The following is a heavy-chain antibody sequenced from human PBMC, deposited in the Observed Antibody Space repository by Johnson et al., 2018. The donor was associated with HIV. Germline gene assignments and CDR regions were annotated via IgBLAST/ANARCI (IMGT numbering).Heavy chain of an antibody. CDR2: ISYDGSDK. D-gene: IGHD6-19*01. CDR1: GFTFSSYG. V-gene: IGHV3-30*19. J-gene: IGHJ3*02. CDR3: AGGNRGWDGIDAVDI. Sequence: QVQLVESGGGVVQPGRSLRLSCAASGFTFSSYGMHWVRQAPGKGLEWVAVISYDGSDKYYADSVKGRFTISRDNSKNTLSLQRNSLRDEDTAGYYCAGGNRGWDGIDAVDIWGQGTVVTVSS.